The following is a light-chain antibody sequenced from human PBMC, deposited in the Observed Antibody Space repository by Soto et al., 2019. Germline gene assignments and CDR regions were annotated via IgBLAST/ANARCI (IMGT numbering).Light chain of an antibody. Sequence: DIQMTQSPSSLSASVGDRVTITCRASQSISSYLNWYQRKPGRAPKLLIYAASTLQSGLPSRFSGSGSGTDFTLTISSLQPEDFATYYCQQSYSTPYTFGQGTKLEIK. CDR1: QSISSY. J-gene: IGKJ2*01. V-gene: IGKV1-39*01. CDR3: QQSYSTPYT. CDR2: AAS.